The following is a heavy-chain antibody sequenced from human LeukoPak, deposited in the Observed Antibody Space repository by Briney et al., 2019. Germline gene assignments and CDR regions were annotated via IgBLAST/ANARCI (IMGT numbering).Heavy chain of an antibody. CDR3: ASPTVGYSSSWYRGFDY. Sequence: ASVKVSCKASGYTFTNYGISWVRQAPGQGLEWMGWISAYNGNTNYAQKLQGRVTITTDESTSTAYMELSSLRSEDTAVYYCASPTVGYSSSWYRGFDYWGQGTLVTVSS. CDR1: GYTFTNYG. J-gene: IGHJ4*02. D-gene: IGHD6-13*01. CDR2: ISAYNGNT. V-gene: IGHV1-18*01.